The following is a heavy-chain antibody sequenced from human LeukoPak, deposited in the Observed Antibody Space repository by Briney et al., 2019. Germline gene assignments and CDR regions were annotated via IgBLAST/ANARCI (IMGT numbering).Heavy chain of an antibody. D-gene: IGHD6-25*01. V-gene: IGHV4-4*07. CDR3: ASKPSGGIFDI. CDR1: GASISSSY. CDR2: IYTNGGT. Sequence: SETLSLTCNVSGASISSSYWNWIRQPAGKGLEWIGIIYTNGGTKYHPSLKSRVTMSVDRSKNQFSLKLTSVTAADTAVYYCASKPSGGIFDIWGQGTKVTVSS. J-gene: IGHJ3*02.